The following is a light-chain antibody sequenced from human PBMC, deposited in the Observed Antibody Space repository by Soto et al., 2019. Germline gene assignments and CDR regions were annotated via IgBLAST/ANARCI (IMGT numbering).Light chain of an antibody. CDR1: QSVSSY. CDR2: DAS. CDR3: QQRSNWPPSIT. J-gene: IGKJ5*01. V-gene: IGKV3-11*01. Sequence: EIVLTQSPATLSLSPGERATLSCRASQSVSSYLAWYQQKPGQAPRLLIYDASNRATGIPARFSCSGSGTDFTLNISSLEPEDFAVYYCQQRSNWPPSITFGQGTRLEIK.